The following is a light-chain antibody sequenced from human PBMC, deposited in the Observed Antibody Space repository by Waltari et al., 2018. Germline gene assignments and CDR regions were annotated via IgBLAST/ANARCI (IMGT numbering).Light chain of an antibody. CDR3: QKYDRLPAT. CDR1: QSVSRF. V-gene: IGKV3-20*01. Sequence: EIVLTQSPGTLSLSPGERGTLSCRASQSVSRFLAWYQQIPGQLPRLLIYGASTRATGIPDRFSGSGSGTDFSLTISRLEPEDFGVYYCQKYDRLPATFGQGTKVEIK. CDR2: GAS. J-gene: IGKJ1*01.